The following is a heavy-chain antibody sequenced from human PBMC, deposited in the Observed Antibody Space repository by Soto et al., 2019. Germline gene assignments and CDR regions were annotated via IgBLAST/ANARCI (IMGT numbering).Heavy chain of an antibody. V-gene: IGHV4-31*03. CDR1: GGSISSGGYY. J-gene: IGHJ6*02. CDR3: ARGYYYYGMDV. CDR2: IFYCVST. Sequence: SETVSLTCTVSGGSISSGGYYWSWIRQHPGKGLEWIGYIFYCVSTYYNPSLKSRVTISVDTSKNQFSLKLSSVTAADTAVYYCARGYYYYGMDVWGQGTTVTVSS.